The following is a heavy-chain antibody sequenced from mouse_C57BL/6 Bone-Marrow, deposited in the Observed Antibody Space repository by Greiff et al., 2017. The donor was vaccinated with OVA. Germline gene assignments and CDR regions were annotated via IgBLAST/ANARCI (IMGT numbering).Heavy chain of an antibody. Sequence: EVQLQQSVAELVRPGASVKLSCTASGFNIKNTYMHWVKQRPEQGLEWIGRIDPANGKPKYAPKFKGKATITVDPSSNTAYLQLRSLTSEDTAIYYCARDPNLVYYYGSSYGYIDYWGKGTSVTVSS. V-gene: IGHV14-3*01. CDR2: IDPANGKP. J-gene: IGHJ4*01. D-gene: IGHD1-1*01. CDR3: ARDPNLVYYYGSSYGYIDY. CDR1: GFNIKNTY.